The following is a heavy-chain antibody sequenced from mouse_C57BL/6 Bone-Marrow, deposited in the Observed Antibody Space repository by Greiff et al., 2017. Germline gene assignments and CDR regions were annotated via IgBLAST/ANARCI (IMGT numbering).Heavy chain of an antibody. D-gene: IGHD2-4*01. CDR3: TLYYDYLNWYFDV. V-gene: IGHV6-3*01. CDR1: GFTFSNYW. J-gene: IGHJ1*03. Sequence: EVMLVESGGGLVQPGGSMKLSCVASGFTFSNYWMNWVRQSPEKGLEWVAQIRLKSDNYATHYAESVKWRFTISRDDSKSSVYLQMNNLRAEDTGIYYCTLYYDYLNWYFDVWGTGTTVTVSS. CDR2: IRLKSDNYAT.